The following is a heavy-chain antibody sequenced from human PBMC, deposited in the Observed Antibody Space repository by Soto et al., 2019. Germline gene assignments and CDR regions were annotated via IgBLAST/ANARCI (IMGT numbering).Heavy chain of an antibody. V-gene: IGHV1-69*02. CDR3: ADLVVADTGIDV. Sequence: QVQLVQSGAEVKKPGSSVKVSCKASGGTFSSYTISWVRQAPGQGLEWMGRIIPILGIANYAQKFQGRVTITADKSTSTAYMELSSLRSEDTAVDYYADLVVADTGIDVWGQGSTVTVSS. CDR2: IIPILGIA. D-gene: IGHD2-15*01. J-gene: IGHJ6*02. CDR1: GGTFSSYT.